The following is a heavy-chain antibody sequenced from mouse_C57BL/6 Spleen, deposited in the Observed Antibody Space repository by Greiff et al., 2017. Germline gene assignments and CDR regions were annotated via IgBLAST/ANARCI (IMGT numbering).Heavy chain of an antibody. D-gene: IGHD1-1*01. J-gene: IGHJ2*01. Sequence: QVQLQQPGAELVKPGASVKMSCKASGYTFTSYWITWVKQRPGQGLEWIARIYPGSGNTYYNEKFKGKATLTAEKSSSTAYMQLSSLTSEDSAVYFCALSSYVDYFDDWGQGTTRTVSS. CDR2: IYPGSGNT. V-gene: IGHV1-76*01. CDR1: GYTFTSYW. CDR3: ALSSYVDYFDD.